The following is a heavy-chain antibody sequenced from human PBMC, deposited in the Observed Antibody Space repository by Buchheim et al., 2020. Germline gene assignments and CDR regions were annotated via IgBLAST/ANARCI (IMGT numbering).Heavy chain of an antibody. CDR3: VRDGRRSGNFEK. CDR1: GFLFETYN. D-gene: IGHD5-24*01. J-gene: IGHJ4*02. Sequence: EVQLAESGGDLVQPGGSLRLSCAASGFLFETYNMDWVRQAPGKGLEWVSYIKRASDPIYYADSVKGRFTISRDNAKNSLYLQMNSLRVEDTAIYYCVRDGRRSGNFEKWGQGT. CDR2: IKRASDPI. V-gene: IGHV3-48*04.